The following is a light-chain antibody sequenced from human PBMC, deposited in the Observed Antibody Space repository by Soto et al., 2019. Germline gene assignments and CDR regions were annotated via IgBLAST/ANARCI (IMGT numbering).Light chain of an antibody. Sequence: EIVMTQSPATLSVSPGERATLSCRASQSVSSSHLAWYQHKPGQAPRLLIYDASNRATGIPARFSGSGSGTDFTLTISSLEPEDFAVYYCQQRSNWPPTFGQGTRLEI. CDR2: DAS. J-gene: IGKJ5*01. V-gene: IGKV3-11*01. CDR3: QQRSNWPPT. CDR1: QSVSSSH.